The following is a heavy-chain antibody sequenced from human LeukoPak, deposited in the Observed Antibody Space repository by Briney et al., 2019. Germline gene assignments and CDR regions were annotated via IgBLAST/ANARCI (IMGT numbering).Heavy chain of an antibody. D-gene: IGHD1/OR15-1a*01. CDR1: GYTLTELS. CDR3: ATDPMAGPEQPTAGLRY. J-gene: IGHJ4*02. Sequence: ASVKVSCKVSGYTLTELSMHWVRQAPGKGLEWMGGFDPEDGETIYAQKSQGRVTMTEDTSTDTAYMELSSLRSEDTAVYYCATDPMAGPEQPTAGLRYWGQGTLVTVSS. V-gene: IGHV1-24*01. CDR2: FDPEDGET.